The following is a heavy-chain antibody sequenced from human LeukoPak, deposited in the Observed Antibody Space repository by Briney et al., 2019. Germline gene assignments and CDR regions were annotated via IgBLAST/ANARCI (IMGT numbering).Heavy chain of an antibody. CDR2: ISGSGGST. J-gene: IGHJ4*02. CDR1: GFTFSSYA. D-gene: IGHD5-18*01. Sequence: GGSLRLSCAASGFTFSSYAMSWVRQAPGKGLEWVSAISGSGGSTYYADSVKGRFTISRDNSKNTLYLQMNSLRAEDTAVYYCAKGERRTRSVQPYYFDYWGQGTLVTVSS. CDR3: AKGERRTRSVQPYYFDY. V-gene: IGHV3-23*01.